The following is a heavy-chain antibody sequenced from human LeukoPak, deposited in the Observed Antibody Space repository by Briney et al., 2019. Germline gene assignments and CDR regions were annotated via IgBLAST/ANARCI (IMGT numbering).Heavy chain of an antibody. CDR2: IYYSGST. Sequence: SETLSLTCTVSGYSISNDYYWDWIRQPPGKGLEWIGRIYYSGSTSYNPSLKSRVTISVDTSKNQFSLKLSSVTAADTAVYYCARGGSSGLRDAFDIWGQGTMVTVSS. V-gene: IGHV4-38-2*02. D-gene: IGHD6-19*01. CDR1: GYSISNDYY. J-gene: IGHJ3*02. CDR3: ARGGSSGLRDAFDI.